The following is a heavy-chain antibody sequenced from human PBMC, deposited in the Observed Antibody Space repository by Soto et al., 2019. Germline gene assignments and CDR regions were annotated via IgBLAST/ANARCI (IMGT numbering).Heavy chain of an antibody. D-gene: IGHD1-26*01. CDR1: GGSINNYY. CDR3: ARGTEGHGGSFYY. V-gene: IGHV4-59*01. Sequence: SETLSLTCTVSGGSINNYYWSWIRQPTRQTLEWVGYIYYSGSTNYNPSLKSRVTISLDTSKNQCSLKLSSVTAADTAVYYCARGTEGHGGSFYYWGAGTLVTVSS. J-gene: IGHJ4*02. CDR2: IYYSGST.